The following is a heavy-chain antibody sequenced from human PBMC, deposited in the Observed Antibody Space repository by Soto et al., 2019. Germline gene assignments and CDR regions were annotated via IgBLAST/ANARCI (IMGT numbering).Heavy chain of an antibody. V-gene: IGHV1-46*01. Sequence: QVQLVQSGAEVKKPGASVRISSKTSGYIFTSRYMHWVRQAPGQGLEWMAIINPSGGDTIYAQGFQGRVTVTXXTSTXXXXXXXXXXRXEDTAVYFCARDRDGTDWENEGLDFWSQGTMVTVSS. J-gene: IGHJ3*01. CDR2: INPSGGDT. CDR3: ARDRDGTDWENEGLDF. D-gene: IGHD1-1*01. CDR1: GYIFTSRY.